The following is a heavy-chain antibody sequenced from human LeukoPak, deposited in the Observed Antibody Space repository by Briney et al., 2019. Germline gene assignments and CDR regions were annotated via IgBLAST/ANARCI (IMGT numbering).Heavy chain of an antibody. CDR3: ARAGDVYYGNYFDY. J-gene: IGHJ4*02. CDR1: AFIVSSNY. D-gene: IGHD3-16*01. CDR2: IYSGGST. V-gene: IGHV3-53*01. Sequence: GGSLRLSCAASAFIVSSNYMSWVRQAPGKGLEWVSVIYSGGSTYYADSVKGRFTISRDNSKHTLYLQMNSLRAEDTAVYYCARAGDVYYGNYFDYWGQGTLVTVSS.